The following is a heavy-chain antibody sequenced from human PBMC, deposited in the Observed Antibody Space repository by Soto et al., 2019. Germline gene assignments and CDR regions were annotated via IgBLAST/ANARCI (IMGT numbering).Heavy chain of an antibody. J-gene: IGHJ4*02. CDR3: ASRSSGWYFDY. D-gene: IGHD6-19*01. V-gene: IGHV3-23*01. CDR2: ISGSGGST. Sequence: GGSLRLSCAASGFPFSSYIMNWVRQAPGKGLEWVSVISGSGGSTYYADSVKGRFTISRDNSKNTLYLQMNSLRAEDTAVYYCASRSSGWYFDYWGQGTLVTVSS. CDR1: GFPFSSYI.